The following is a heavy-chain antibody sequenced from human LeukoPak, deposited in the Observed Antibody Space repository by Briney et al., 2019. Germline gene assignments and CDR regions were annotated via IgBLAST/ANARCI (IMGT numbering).Heavy chain of an antibody. J-gene: IGHJ4*02. V-gene: IGHV3-21*01. D-gene: IGHD5-18*01. CDR2: ISSSSSYI. Sequence: GGSLRLSCAASGFTFSSYSMNWVRQAPGKGLEWVSSISSSSSYIYYADSVKGRFTISRDNAKNSLYLQMNSLRAEDTAVYYCARNVDTAMVFDYWGQGTLVTVSS. CDR3: ARNVDTAMVFDY. CDR1: GFTFSSYS.